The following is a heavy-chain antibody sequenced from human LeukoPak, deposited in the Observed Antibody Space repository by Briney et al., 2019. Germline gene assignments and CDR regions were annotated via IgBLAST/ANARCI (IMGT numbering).Heavy chain of an antibody. CDR3: ASPQRVTWLGYYYYYGMDV. V-gene: IGHV1-8*01. D-gene: IGHD6-19*01. J-gene: IGHJ6*02. CDR1: GYTFTSYD. Sequence: ASVKVPCKASGYTFTSYDINWVRQATGQGLEWMGWMNPNSGNTGYAQKFQGRVTMTRNTSISTAYMELSSLRSEDTAVYYCASPQRVTWLGYYYYYGMDVWGQGTTVTVSS. CDR2: MNPNSGNT.